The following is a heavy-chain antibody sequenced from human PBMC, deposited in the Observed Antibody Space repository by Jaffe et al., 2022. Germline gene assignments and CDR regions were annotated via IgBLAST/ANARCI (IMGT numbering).Heavy chain of an antibody. J-gene: IGHJ4*02. CDR2: IYYSGST. CDR1: GGSISSYY. D-gene: IGHD3-16*01. V-gene: IGHV4-59*01. CDR3: ARVDDRLHLGDRYVLFDY. Sequence: QVQLQESGPGLVKPSETLSLTCTVSGGSISSYYWSWIRQPPGKGLEWIGYIYYSGSTNYNPSLKSRVTISVDTSKNQFSLKLSSVTAADTAVYYCARVDDRLHLGDRYVLFDYWGQGTLVTVSS.